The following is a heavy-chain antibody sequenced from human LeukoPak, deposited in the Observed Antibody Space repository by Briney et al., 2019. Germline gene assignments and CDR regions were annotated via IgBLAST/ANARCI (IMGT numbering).Heavy chain of an antibody. V-gene: IGHV4-39*01. CDR1: GGSISSSSYY. D-gene: IGHD3-22*01. J-gene: IGHJ4*02. CDR3: ASLGYHYDSSGYSYYFDY. Sequence: SETLSLTCTVSGGSISSSSYYWGWIRQPPGKGLEWIGSIYYSGSTYYNPSLKSRVTISVDMSKNQFSLKLSSVTAADTAVYYCASLGYHYDSSGYSYYFDYWGQGTLVTVSS. CDR2: IYYSGST.